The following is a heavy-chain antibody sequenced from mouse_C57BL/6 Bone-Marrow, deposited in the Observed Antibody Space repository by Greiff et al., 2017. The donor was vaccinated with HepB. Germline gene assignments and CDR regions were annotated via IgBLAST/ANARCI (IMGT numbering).Heavy chain of an antibody. D-gene: IGHD1-1*01. V-gene: IGHV5-6*01. Sequence: EVQGVESGGDLVKPGGSLKLSCAASGFTFSSYGMSWVRQTPDKRLEWVATISSGGSYTYYPDSVKGRFTISRDNAKNTLYLQMSSLKSEDTAMYYCARVGITTVVATDWYFDVWGTGTTVTVSS. J-gene: IGHJ1*03. CDR3: ARVGITTVVATDWYFDV. CDR1: GFTFSSYG. CDR2: ISSGGSYT.